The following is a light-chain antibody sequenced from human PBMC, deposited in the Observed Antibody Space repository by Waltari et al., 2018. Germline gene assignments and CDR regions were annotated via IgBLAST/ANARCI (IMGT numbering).Light chain of an antibody. J-gene: IGLJ1*01. V-gene: IGLV1-40*03. CDR2: AQT. CDR3: QSYDRSLSGFV. CDR1: DSNIGAHYD. Sequence: QSVVTQPPSVSGVPGQRVTISCTGTDSNIGAHYDVQWFQQRPGAAPKVVIFAQTDRPSGVSGRFSGSKSGASASLIISGLQAEDEADYFCQSYDRSLSGFVFGPGTRLTVL.